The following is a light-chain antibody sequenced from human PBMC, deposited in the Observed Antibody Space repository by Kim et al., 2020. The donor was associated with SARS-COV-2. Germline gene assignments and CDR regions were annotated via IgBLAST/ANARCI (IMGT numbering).Light chain of an antibody. Sequence: ASVGDRVTITCRASQDISNNLAWFHQKPGKAPKSLIYAASSLQSGAPSRFSGAGSGTDFTLTITTLQAEDCGTYYCQQYSGYPRTFGQGTKVAIK. J-gene: IGKJ1*01. CDR1: QDISNN. V-gene: IGKV1-16*01. CDR2: AAS. CDR3: QQYSGYPRT.